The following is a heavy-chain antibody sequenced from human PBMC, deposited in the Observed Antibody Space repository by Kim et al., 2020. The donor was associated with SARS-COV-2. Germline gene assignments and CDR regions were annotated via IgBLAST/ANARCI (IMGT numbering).Heavy chain of an antibody. V-gene: IGHV3-53*01. D-gene: IGHD6-13*01. Sequence: ADSVKGRFTISRDNSKNTLYLQMNSLRAEDTAVYYCASLYSSSWFYFDYWGQGTLVTVSS. J-gene: IGHJ4*02. CDR3: ASLYSSSWFYFDY.